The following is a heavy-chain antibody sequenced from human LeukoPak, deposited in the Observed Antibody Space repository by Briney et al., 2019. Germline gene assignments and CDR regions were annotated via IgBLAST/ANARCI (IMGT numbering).Heavy chain of an antibody. CDR3: ARDTTVASGMQY. J-gene: IGHJ4*02. CDR2: IYIKST. D-gene: IGHD6-19*01. V-gene: IGHV4-59*01. Sequence: SETLSLTCTVSGGSISTFSWSWIRQFPGKGLEWIGSIYIKSTNYNPSLKSRVAISVDTSKNQFSLRLDSVTTADTAVYYCARDTTVASGMQYWGQGTLVTVSS. CDR1: GGSISTFS.